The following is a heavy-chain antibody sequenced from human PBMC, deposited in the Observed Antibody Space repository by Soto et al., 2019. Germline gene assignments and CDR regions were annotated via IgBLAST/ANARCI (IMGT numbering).Heavy chain of an antibody. CDR3: ARHKSLGGGRYFDS. D-gene: IGHD3-10*01. Sequence: QLQLQESGPGLVGPSETLSLTCTVSGGSISSTTYYWGWIRQPPGKGLEWIGTIYYSGNTYYSPSLKSRVTISVDTSRNQFSLKLSSVTAADTAVYFCARHKSLGGGRYFDSRGPGTLVTVSS. J-gene: IGHJ4*02. CDR2: IYYSGNT. V-gene: IGHV4-39*01. CDR1: GGSISSTTYY.